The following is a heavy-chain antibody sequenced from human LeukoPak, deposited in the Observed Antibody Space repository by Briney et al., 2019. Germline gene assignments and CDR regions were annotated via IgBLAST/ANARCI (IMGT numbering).Heavy chain of an antibody. J-gene: IGHJ4*02. CDR2: IIPIFGTA. CDR3: ARLSGGYYL. V-gene: IGHV1-69*05. Sequence: EAAVTVSCKASGGTFSSYVISWVRQPRGQGVEWMGGIIPIFGTANYAQKFQGRVTITTDESTSTAYMELSSLRSEDTAVYYCARLSGGYYLWGQGTLVTVSS. CDR1: GGTFSSYV. D-gene: IGHD1-26*01.